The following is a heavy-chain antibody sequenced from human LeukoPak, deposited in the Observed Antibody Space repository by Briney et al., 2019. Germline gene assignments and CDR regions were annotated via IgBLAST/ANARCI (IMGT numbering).Heavy chain of an antibody. V-gene: IGHV3-7*02. CDR1: GFTLSSYW. D-gene: IGHD4-23*01. CDR2: INRDGSEK. J-gene: IGHJ4*02. Sequence: GGSQRLSCAASGFTLSSYWMSWVRQAPGKGLEWVANINRDGSEKYYVDSVKGRFTISRDNAKNTLYLQMNSLRAEDTAVYYCARARYGGNYYFDYWGQGTLVTVSS. CDR3: ARARYGGNYYFDY.